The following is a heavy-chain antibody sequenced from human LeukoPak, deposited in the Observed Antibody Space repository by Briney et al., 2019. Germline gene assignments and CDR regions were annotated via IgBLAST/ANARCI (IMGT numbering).Heavy chain of an antibody. V-gene: IGHV4-34*01. CDR2: INHSGST. D-gene: IGHD2-15*01. CDR1: GGSFSGYY. CDR3: ARSAGGNCSGGSCYSPYYYYYYYMDV. Sequence: SETLSLTCAVYGGSFSGYYWSWIRQPPGKGLEWIGEINHSGSTNYNPSLKSRVTISVDTSKNQFSLKLSFVTAADTAVYYCARSAGGNCSGGSCYSPYYYYYYYMDVWGKGTTVTISS. J-gene: IGHJ6*03.